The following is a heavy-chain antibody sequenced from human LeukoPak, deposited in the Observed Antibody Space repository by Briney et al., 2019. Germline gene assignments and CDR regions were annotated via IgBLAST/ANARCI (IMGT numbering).Heavy chain of an antibody. CDR3: ARWPRERNRITVTNYYYYMDV. J-gene: IGHJ6*03. CDR1: GGSISSSNW. Sequence: PSETLSLTCAVSGGSISSSNWWSWVRQPPGKGLEWIGEINHNGNTNYNPSLKSRVTISVDTSKNQFSLKVSSVTAADSAVYYCARWPRERNRITVTNYYYYMDVWGRGTTVTVSS. V-gene: IGHV4-4*02. CDR2: INHNGNT. D-gene: IGHD4-11*01.